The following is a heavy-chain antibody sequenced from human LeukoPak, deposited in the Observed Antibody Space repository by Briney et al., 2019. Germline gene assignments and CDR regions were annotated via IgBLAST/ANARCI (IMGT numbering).Heavy chain of an antibody. CDR3: AKGHRSNYYYGMDV. CDR2: ISGSGGST. V-gene: IGHV3-23*01. Sequence: GGSLRLSCAASGFTFSSYAMSWVRQAPGKGLEWVSAISGSGGSTYYADSVKGRFTISRDNSKNTLYLQMNSLRAEDTAVYYCAKGHRSNYYYGMDVWGQGTTVTVSS. CDR1: GFTFSSYA. J-gene: IGHJ6*02.